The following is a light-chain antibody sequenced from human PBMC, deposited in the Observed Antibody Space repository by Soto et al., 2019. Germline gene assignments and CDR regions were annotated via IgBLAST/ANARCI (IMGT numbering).Light chain of an antibody. CDR2: GAS. CDR1: PSVSSSY. J-gene: IGKJ2*01. V-gene: IGKV3-20*01. CDR3: QQYDTSPST. Sequence: ELVLTQSPCTLSLSQGERATLSCSASPSVSSSYLAWYQHKPGQAPMRLIYGASTRATGLPDRFSGSESGTDFTLAISRLEPEYFAVYYCQQYDTSPSTFGQGTRLEIK.